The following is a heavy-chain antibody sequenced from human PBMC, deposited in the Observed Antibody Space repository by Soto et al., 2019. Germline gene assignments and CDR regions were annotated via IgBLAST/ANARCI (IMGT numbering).Heavy chain of an antibody. Sequence: EVQLVESGGGLGQPGGSLRLSCAASGFTFSSYWMSWVRQAPGKGLEWVANIKTDGSEKYYMDSVRGRFTTSRDNARNSLFLHMNSLTGADTAVYYCTRDGSPFALDVWGLGTSVTVSS. CDR1: GFTFSSYW. CDR3: TRDGSPFALDV. V-gene: IGHV3-7*03. J-gene: IGHJ6*02. CDR2: IKTDGSEK.